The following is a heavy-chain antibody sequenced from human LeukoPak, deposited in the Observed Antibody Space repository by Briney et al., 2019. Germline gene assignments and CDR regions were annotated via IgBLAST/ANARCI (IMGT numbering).Heavy chain of an antibody. J-gene: IGHJ4*02. D-gene: IGHD6-13*01. V-gene: IGHV3-9*01. Sequence: PGRSLRLSCAASGFTFDDYAMHWVRQAPGKGLEWVSGISWNSGSIGYADSVKGRFTISRDNAKNSLYLQMNSLRAEDTALYYCAKDTSSSWQIFDYWGQGTRVTVSS. CDR2: ISWNSGSI. CDR1: GFTFDDYA. CDR3: AKDTSSSWQIFDY.